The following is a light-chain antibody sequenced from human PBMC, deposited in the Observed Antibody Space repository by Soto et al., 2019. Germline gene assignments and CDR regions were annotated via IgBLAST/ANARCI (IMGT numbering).Light chain of an antibody. V-gene: IGLV2-14*01. J-gene: IGLJ3*02. Sequence: QSVLTQPASVSGSPGQSITISCTGTSSDVGGYNYVSWYQQYLGKAPKLMIYEVSNRPSGVSNRFSGSKSGNTASLTISGLQAEDEADFYCSSYTSNSTWVFGGGTKLTVL. CDR3: SSYTSNSTWV. CDR2: EVS. CDR1: SSDVGGYNY.